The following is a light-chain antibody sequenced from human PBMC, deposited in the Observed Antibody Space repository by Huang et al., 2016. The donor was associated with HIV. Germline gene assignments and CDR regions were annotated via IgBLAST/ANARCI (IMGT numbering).Light chain of an antibody. J-gene: IGKJ4*01. CDR2: AAS. CDR3: QQLNSYPLT. V-gene: IGKV1-9*01. Sequence: IQLTQSPSSLSASVGDRVTITFRASQGIGTYLTWYHQKPGKAPMLLISAASTLQSGVPSRFSGSGSGTDFTLTISNLQPEDFATYYCQQLNSYPLTFGGGTKVEI. CDR1: QGIGTY.